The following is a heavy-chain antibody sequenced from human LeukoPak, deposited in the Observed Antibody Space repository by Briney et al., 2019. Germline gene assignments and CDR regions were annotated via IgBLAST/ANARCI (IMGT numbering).Heavy chain of an antibody. CDR3: AKDRLPRYCSSSSCSYHPVDY. J-gene: IGHJ4*02. CDR2: ISGSGGNT. Sequence: GGSLRLSCAASGFTFSSYAMSWVRQAPGKGLEWVSAISGSGGNTFYADFVKGRFTISRDNSKNALYLHMNSLRAEDTAVYFCAKDRLPRYCSSSSCSYHPVDYWGRGTLVTVSS. V-gene: IGHV3-23*01. CDR1: GFTFSSYA. D-gene: IGHD2-2*01.